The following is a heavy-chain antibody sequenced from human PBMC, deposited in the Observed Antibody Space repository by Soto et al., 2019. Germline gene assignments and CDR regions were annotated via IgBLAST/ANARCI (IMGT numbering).Heavy chain of an antibody. V-gene: IGHV4-59*01. Sequence: SETLSLTCTVSGGSISSFHWSWIRQPPGKGLEWIGFISNSGSTNYNPALKSRVTISLDTSKNQFSLKLSSVSAADTAVYYCARGVVGASTGFQHWGQGTLVTVSS. CDR3: ARGVVGASTGFQH. J-gene: IGHJ1*01. D-gene: IGHD1-26*01. CDR1: GGSISSFH. CDR2: ISNSGST.